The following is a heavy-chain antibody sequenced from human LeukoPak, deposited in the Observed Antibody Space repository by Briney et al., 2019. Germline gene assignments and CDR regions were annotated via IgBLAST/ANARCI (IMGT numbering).Heavy chain of an antibody. CDR3: ARGHSSGNPDPFDY. CDR1: GFTVSSNY. Sequence: PGGSLRLSCAASGFTVSSNYMSWVRQAPGKWLEWVSVIYSGGAIHYADSVKGRFTISRDNSKNTLYLQMNSLRAEDTAMYYCARGHSSGNPDPFDYWGQGTLVTVSS. J-gene: IGHJ4*02. D-gene: IGHD6-19*01. V-gene: IGHV3-53*01. CDR2: IYSGGAI.